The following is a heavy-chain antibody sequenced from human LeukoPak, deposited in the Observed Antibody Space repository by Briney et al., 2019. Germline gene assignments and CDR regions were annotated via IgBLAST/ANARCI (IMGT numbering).Heavy chain of an antibody. CDR3: AREPEGGMTFDY. CDR1: GFTFSSYG. D-gene: IGHD1-14*01. J-gene: IGHJ4*02. CDR2: ISYDGSNK. V-gene: IGHV3-30*03. Sequence: GRSLRLSCAASGFTFSSYGMHWVRQAPGKGLEWVAVISYDGSNKYYADSVKGRFTISRDNSKNTLYLQMNSLRAEDTAVYYCAREPEGGMTFDYWGQGTLVTVSS.